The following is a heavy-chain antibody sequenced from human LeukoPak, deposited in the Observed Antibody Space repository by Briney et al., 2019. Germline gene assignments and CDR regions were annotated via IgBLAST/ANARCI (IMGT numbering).Heavy chain of an antibody. CDR3: ARSGRGTYYYFDY. D-gene: IGHD1-26*01. V-gene: IGHV1-18*01. Sequence: ASVKVSCKASGYTFTRYGMSWVRQAPGQGLEWMGWISGSNGNTNYAQELQGRVTMTTDTSTGTAYMELRSLRSDDTAVHYCARSGRGTYYYFDYWGQGTLVTVSS. CDR2: ISGSNGNT. CDR1: GYTFTRYG. J-gene: IGHJ4*02.